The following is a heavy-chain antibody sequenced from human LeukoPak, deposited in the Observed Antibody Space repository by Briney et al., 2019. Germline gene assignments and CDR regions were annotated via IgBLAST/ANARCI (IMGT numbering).Heavy chain of an antibody. V-gene: IGHV1-2*02. CDR3: ARELYYYDSSGYYPLDY. CDR2: IDPNSGGT. CDR1: GYTFTGYY. J-gene: IGHJ4*02. D-gene: IGHD3-22*01. Sequence: GASVKVSCKASGYTFTGYYMHWVRRAPGQGLEWMGWIDPNSGGTNYAQKFQGRVTMTRVTSISTAYMELSRLRSDDTAVYYCARELYYYDSSGYYPLDYWGQGTLVTVSS.